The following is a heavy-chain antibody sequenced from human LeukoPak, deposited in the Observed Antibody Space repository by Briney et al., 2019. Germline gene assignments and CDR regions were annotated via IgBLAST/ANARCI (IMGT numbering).Heavy chain of an antibody. CDR2: ISASGGGT. CDR1: DFTFSNFA. CDR3: AKVVGGNLGYFDY. D-gene: IGHD3-16*01. Sequence: GGSLRLSCAASDFTFSNFAVSWVRQAPGKGLEWVSGISASGGGTYYADSVKGRFTISRDNSKHTLYLQMNSLRAEDTAVYYCAKVVGGNLGYFDYWGQGTLVTVSS. V-gene: IGHV3-23*01. J-gene: IGHJ4*02.